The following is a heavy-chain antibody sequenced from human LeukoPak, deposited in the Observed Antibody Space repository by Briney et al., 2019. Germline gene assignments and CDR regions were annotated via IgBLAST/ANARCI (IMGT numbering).Heavy chain of an antibody. CDR1: GFTFSDYY. Sequence: GXSLRLSCAASGFTFSDYYMSWIRQAPGKGLEWVSYISSSGSTIYYADSVKGRFTISRDNAKNSLYLQMNSLRAEDTAVYYCAREGYYYDSSGKLQGYYFDYWGQGTLATVSS. CDR3: AREGYYYDSSGKLQGYYFDY. CDR2: ISSSGSTI. D-gene: IGHD3-22*01. V-gene: IGHV3-11*04. J-gene: IGHJ4*02.